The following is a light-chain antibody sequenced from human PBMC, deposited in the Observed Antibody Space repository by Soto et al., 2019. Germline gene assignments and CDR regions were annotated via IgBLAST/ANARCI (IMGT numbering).Light chain of an antibody. CDR1: QSVSSSY. CDR2: GAS. V-gene: IGKV3-20*01. Sequence: IVLTQSPDTRSMSPGERATLSCRAIQSVSSSYLAWYQQRPGQAPRLLIYGASSRATGIPDRFSGSGSGTDFTLTISRLEPEDFAVYYCQQYGSSPPITFGQGTRLEVK. CDR3: QQYGSSPPIT. J-gene: IGKJ5*01.